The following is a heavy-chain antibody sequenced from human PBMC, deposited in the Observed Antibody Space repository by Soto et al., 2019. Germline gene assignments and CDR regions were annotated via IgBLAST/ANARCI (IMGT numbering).Heavy chain of an antibody. V-gene: IGHV3-64*01. CDR1: GFTFSSYA. Sequence: EVQLVESGGGLVQPGGSLRLSCAASGFTFSSYAMHWVRQAPGKGLEYVSAISSNGGSTYYANSVKDRFTISRDNSKNALYLQMGSLRAEDMAVYYCARDPTDCGGDCYSIGGYFQHWGQGTLVTVSS. CDR2: ISSNGGST. D-gene: IGHD2-21*01. CDR3: ARDPTDCGGDCYSIGGYFQH. J-gene: IGHJ1*01.